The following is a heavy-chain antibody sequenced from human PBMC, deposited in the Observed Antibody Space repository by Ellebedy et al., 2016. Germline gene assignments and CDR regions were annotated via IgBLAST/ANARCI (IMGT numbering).Heavy chain of an antibody. CDR1: DGSVSGGSINSGAYY. D-gene: IGHD3-3*01. Sequence: SETLSLTXTVSDGSVSGGSINSGAYYWSWIRQPAGKGLEWIGRIYTSGSTIYNPSLKSRVTMSVDTSNNHFSLEVNSVTAADTAVYYCASLTIPGGSDFWGQGTPVTVSS. CDR2: IYTSGST. V-gene: IGHV4-61*02. J-gene: IGHJ4*02. CDR3: ASLTIPGGSDF.